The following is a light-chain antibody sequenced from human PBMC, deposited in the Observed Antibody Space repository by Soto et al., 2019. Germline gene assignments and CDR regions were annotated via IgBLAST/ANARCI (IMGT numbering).Light chain of an antibody. V-gene: IGKV3-20*01. CDR2: GAS. Sequence: EIVLTQSPGTLSLSPGERATLSCRASQSVSSSYLAWYQQNPGQAPRPLIYGASSRATGIPDRLGGSGSGTYISLTISRLEPEYIAVYYCQHYGSSRTFGQGTKVEIK. CDR1: QSVSSSY. J-gene: IGKJ1*01. CDR3: QHYGSSRT.